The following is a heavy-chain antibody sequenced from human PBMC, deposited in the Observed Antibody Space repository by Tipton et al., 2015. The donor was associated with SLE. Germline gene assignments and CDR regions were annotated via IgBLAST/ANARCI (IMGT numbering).Heavy chain of an antibody. J-gene: IGHJ2*01. CDR2: IYKTGIT. V-gene: IGHV4-4*07. Sequence: GLVKPSQTLSLTCSVSGDSMNNYYWSWIRQPAGMPLEWIGRIYKTGITNYNPSLKGRLSMSVDPSKNQFSLNLGSVTAADTATYYCARDKVVRTIYSNYYYFDLWGRGTLVTVSS. CDR3: ARDKVVRTIYSNYYYFDL. CDR1: GDSMNNYY. D-gene: IGHD4-11*01.